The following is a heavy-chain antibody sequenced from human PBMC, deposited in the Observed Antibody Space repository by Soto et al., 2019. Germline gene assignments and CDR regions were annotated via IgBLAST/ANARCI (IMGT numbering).Heavy chain of an antibody. J-gene: IGHJ4*02. V-gene: IGHV4-30-2*01. D-gene: IGHD1-26*01. CDR2: INHLETT. CDR3: ARGGGSDYFDY. Sequence: SETLSLTCIVSGASITFGGYSWSWIRQTPGKGLEWIGYINHLETTFYNPSFESRLTLSIDRAKNQFSLKLHSMSAADRAVYLCARGGGSDYFDYWGQGMLVTVSS. CDR1: GASITFGGYS.